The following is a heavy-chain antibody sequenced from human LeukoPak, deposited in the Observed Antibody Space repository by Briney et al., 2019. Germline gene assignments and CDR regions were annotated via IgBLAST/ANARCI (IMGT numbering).Heavy chain of an antibody. CDR1: GGSISGYY. V-gene: IGHV4-4*07. CDR3: ARGHPSNYVMDV. J-gene: IGHJ6*02. CDR2: IFGSGST. Sequence: SETLSLTCPVSGGSISGYYWNWIRQPAAKGLEWIGRIFGSGSTNYNPSLKSRVTMSVETSKNQFSLNLNSVTAADTAVYYCARGHPSNYVMDVWGQGTTVTVSS.